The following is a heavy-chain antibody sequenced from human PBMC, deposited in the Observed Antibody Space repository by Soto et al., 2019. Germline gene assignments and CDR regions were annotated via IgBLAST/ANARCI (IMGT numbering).Heavy chain of an antibody. J-gene: IGHJ4*02. CDR1: GFTFSSSA. V-gene: IGHV3-30*18. Sequence: GGSLRLSCAASGFTFSSSAMHWVRQAPGKGLEWVAVISYDGSNKYYADSVKGRFTISRDNSKNTLYLQMNSLRAGGTAVYYCAKPHDSSTYHFDYWGQGTLVTVSS. CDR3: AKPHDSSTYHFDY. CDR2: ISYDGSNK. D-gene: IGHD3-22*01.